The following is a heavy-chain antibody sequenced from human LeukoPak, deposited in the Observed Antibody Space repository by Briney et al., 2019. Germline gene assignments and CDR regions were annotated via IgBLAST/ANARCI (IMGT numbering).Heavy chain of an antibody. CDR2: IKPNNGGT. V-gene: IGHV1-2*02. Sequence: ASVKVSCKASGYTFTGYYMHWVRQAPGQGPEWMGWIKPNNGGTKLAQKSQGRVTMTTDTSISTAYMELSKLTSDDTAMYYCARDQGNGYYINWFDPWGQGTLVTVSS. J-gene: IGHJ5*02. CDR3: ARDQGNGYYINWFDP. CDR1: GYTFTGYY. D-gene: IGHD3-22*01.